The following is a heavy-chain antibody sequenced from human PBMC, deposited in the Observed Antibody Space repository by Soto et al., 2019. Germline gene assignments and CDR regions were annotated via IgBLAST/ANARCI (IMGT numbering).Heavy chain of an antibody. CDR2: ITSDGRT. Sequence: GGSLRLSCAASGFTFSSYWMHWVRQAPGKGLVWVSIITSDGRTYYADSVKGRFTISRDNSKNTVYLQMNSLRAEDTAVYYCAKDYSTVTTDPLSVVLFDYWGQGALVTVSS. J-gene: IGHJ4*02. V-gene: IGHV3-23*01. CDR3: AKDYSTVTTDPLSVVLFDY. CDR1: GFTFSSYW. D-gene: IGHD4-17*01.